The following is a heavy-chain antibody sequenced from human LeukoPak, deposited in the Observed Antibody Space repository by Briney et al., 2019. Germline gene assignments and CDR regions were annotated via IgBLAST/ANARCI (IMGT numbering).Heavy chain of an antibody. D-gene: IGHD4-17*01. CDR3: AREGPTAALFDY. Sequence: GGSLRLSCAAPGFTFSSYAMIWVRQAPGKGLEWVSSISPTSGYIYYADSVKGRFTISRDNAENSLYPLMNSLRAEDTAVYYCAREGPTAALFDYWGQGTRVTVSS. CDR1: GFTFSSYA. J-gene: IGHJ4*02. V-gene: IGHV3-21*01. CDR2: ISPTSGYI.